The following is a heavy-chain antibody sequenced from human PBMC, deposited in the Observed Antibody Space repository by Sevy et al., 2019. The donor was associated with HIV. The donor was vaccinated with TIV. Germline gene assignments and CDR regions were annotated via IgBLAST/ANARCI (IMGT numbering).Heavy chain of an antibody. Sequence: ASVKVSCKASGGTFSSYAISWVRQAPGQGLEWMGGIIPIFGTANYAQKFQGRVTITADESTSTAYMELSSLRSEDTAVYYCARQRGLGYCSSGSCGWFDPWGHGTLVTVSS. D-gene: IGHD2-15*01. CDR2: IIPIFGTA. V-gene: IGHV1-69*13. CDR3: ARQRGLGYCSSGSCGWFDP. CDR1: GGTFSSYA. J-gene: IGHJ5*02.